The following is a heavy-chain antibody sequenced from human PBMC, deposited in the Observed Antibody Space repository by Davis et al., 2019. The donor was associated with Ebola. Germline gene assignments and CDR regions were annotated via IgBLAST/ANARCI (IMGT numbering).Heavy chain of an antibody. D-gene: IGHD1-26*01. Sequence: ASVKVSCKASRSSFLPYYVHWVRQAPGQGLEWMGWISPNSGATNYAQKFQDRVTMTRDTSISTAYMELSSLRSEDTAVYYCARGPVFGGSGSYAYWGQGALVTVSA. J-gene: IGHJ4*02. V-gene: IGHV1-2*02. CDR2: ISPNSGAT. CDR3: ARGPVFGGSGSYAY. CDR1: RSSFLPYY.